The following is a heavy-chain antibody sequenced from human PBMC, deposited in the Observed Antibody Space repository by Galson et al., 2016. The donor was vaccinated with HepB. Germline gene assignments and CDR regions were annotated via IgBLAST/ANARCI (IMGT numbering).Heavy chain of an antibody. D-gene: IGHD6-19*01. CDR1: GYSFVSYW. J-gene: IGHJ3*02. V-gene: IGHV5-51*01. CDR2: IYPGDSDT. Sequence: QSGAEVTKPGESLKISCQASGYSFVSYWIGWVRQMPGKGLEWMGIIYPGDSDTRYSPSFQGQVTISADNSISTAYLQWSSLEASDTAMYYCARPGGSSGYYGGGNTDDAVGIWGQGTMVTVSS. CDR3: ARPGGSSGYYGGGNTDDAVGI.